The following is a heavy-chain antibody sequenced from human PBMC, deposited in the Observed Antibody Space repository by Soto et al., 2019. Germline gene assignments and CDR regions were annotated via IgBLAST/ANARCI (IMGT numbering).Heavy chain of an antibody. CDR1: GYTFSNYG. Sequence: ASVKVSCKASGYTFSNYGISWVPQGPGQGLEWMGWISGYNGNTHYEEKVQDRIKMTTETSTSTTYMELRSLRSDDTAVYFCARDPGFGFGYSYAFAIEVWGQGTTVTVSS. D-gene: IGHD5-18*01. V-gene: IGHV1-18*01. J-gene: IGHJ6*02. CDR2: ISGYNGNT. CDR3: ARDPGFGFGYSYAFAIEV.